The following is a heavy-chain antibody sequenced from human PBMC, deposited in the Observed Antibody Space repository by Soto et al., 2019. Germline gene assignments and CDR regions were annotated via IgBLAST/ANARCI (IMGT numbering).Heavy chain of an antibody. CDR3: ATGSIAARWYYGMDV. CDR1: GGSVSSGGYS. D-gene: IGHD6-6*01. CDR2: IYHSGST. Sequence: QLQLQESGSGLVKPSQTLSLTCAVSGGSVSSGGYSWSWIRQPPGKGLEWIGYIYHSGSTYYNPSLKSRVTISVDRSKNQFSLKLSSVTAADTAVYYCATGSIAARWYYGMDVWGQGTTVTVSS. J-gene: IGHJ6*02. V-gene: IGHV4-30-2*01.